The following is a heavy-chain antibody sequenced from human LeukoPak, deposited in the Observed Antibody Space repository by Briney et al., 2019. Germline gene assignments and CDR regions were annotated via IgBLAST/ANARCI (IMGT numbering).Heavy chain of an antibody. V-gene: IGHV3-23*01. D-gene: IGHD3/OR15-3a*01. CDR1: GFTFSSYA. Sequence: GGSLRLSCAASGFTFSSYAMSWVRQAPGKGLEWVSTMSGSGGNMYYADSVKGRFTISRDNSKNTLYLQMSSLRAEDTAVYYCVREDLGIEYRGQGTLVTVS. CDR2: MSGSGGNM. CDR3: VREDLGIEY. J-gene: IGHJ4*02.